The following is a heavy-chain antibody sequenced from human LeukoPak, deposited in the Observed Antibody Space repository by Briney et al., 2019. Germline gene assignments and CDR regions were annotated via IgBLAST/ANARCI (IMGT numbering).Heavy chain of an antibody. Sequence: ASVKVSCKASGYTFTGYYMHWVRQAPGQGLEWMGWINPNSGGTNYAQKFQGRVTTTRDTSISTAYMELSRLRSDDTAVYYCAREVGITGTTSSSWFDPWGQGTLVTVSS. CDR2: INPNSGGT. J-gene: IGHJ5*02. V-gene: IGHV1-2*02. CDR1: GYTFTGYY. CDR3: AREVGITGTTSSSWFDP. D-gene: IGHD1-7*01.